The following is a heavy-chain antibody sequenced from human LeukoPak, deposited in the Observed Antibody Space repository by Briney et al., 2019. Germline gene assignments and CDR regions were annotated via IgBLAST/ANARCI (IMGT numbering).Heavy chain of an antibody. D-gene: IGHD1-1*01. Sequence: GGSLRLSCAASGFTFSSYSMNWVRQAPGKGLEWVSSIDPSSYYIYYGDSVKGRSAISRDNAKNSLYLQINSLRAEDTVVYYCARVSGRLERQSDLDFWGQGTLVTVSS. CDR2: IDPSSYYI. CDR3: ARVSGRLERQSDLDF. CDR1: GFTFSSYS. V-gene: IGHV3-21*01. J-gene: IGHJ4*02.